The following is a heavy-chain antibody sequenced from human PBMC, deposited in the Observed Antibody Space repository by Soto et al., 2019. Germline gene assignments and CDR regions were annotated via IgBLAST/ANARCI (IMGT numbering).Heavy chain of an antibody. CDR1: GGSISSGGYY. V-gene: IGHV4-31*03. J-gene: IGHJ5*02. CDR2: IYYSGST. Sequence: PSETLSLTCTVSGGSISSGGYYWSWIRQHPGKGMEWIGYIYYSGSTYYNPSLKSRVTISVDTSKNQFSLKLSSVIVADTAVYYCARDFGSYDWFDPWGQGTLVTVSS. CDR3: ARDFGSYDWFDP. D-gene: IGHD1-26*01.